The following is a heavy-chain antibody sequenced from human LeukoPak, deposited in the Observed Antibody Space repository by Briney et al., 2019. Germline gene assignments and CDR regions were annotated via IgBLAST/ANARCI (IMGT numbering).Heavy chain of an antibody. J-gene: IGHJ4*02. Sequence: GGSLRLSCAASGFTFSSYAMSWVRQAPGRGLEWVSAISRSGDSTYYADSVKGRFTISRDNSKNTLYLQMNSLRAEDTAVYYCAITMIVEPWDYWGQGTLVTVSS. CDR1: GFTFSSYA. CDR2: ISRSGDST. V-gene: IGHV3-23*01. D-gene: IGHD3-22*01. CDR3: AITMIVEPWDY.